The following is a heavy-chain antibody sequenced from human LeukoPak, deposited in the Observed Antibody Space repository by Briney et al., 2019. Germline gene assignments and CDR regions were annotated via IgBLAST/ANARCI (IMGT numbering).Heavy chain of an antibody. D-gene: IGHD3-22*01. Sequence: PGGSLRLSCAASGFTFSSYWMSWIRQAPGKGLEWVSYISSSGSTIYYADSVKGRFTISRDNAKNSLYLQMNSLRAEDTAVYYCARDPYYYDSSGYGYWGQGTLVTVSS. CDR2: ISSSGSTI. CDR3: ARDPYYYDSSGYGY. J-gene: IGHJ4*02. V-gene: IGHV3-11*01. CDR1: GFTFSSYW.